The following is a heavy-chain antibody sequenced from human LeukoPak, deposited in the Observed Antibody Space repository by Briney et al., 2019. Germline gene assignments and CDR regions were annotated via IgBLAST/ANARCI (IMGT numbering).Heavy chain of an antibody. CDR2: ISGGGVNT. CDR1: GFTFSSYV. V-gene: IGHV3-23*01. CDR3: AKRQSNSWYTYFDY. Sequence: PGGSLRLSCAASGFTFSSYVMSWFRQAPGKGLEWVSGISGGGVNTYYADSVKGRFTISRDNSKNTLHLQMNSLRAEDTAVYYCAKRQSNSWYTYFDYWGQGTLVTVSS. D-gene: IGHD6-13*01. J-gene: IGHJ4*02.